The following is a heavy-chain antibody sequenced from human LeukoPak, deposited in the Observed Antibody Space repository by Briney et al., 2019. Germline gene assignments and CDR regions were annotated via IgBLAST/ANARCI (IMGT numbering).Heavy chain of an antibody. CDR2: INPNTGAI. CDR3: ARDRVGSGWPRPYYFEF. V-gene: IGHV1-2*02. Sequence: ASVKLSRTPSGYTFTGYYLHWLRQAPGQGLEWVGWINPNTGAIMFAEKSRGRVTMTRDTSISTGYMELHGLKSDDTAVYSWARDRVGSGWPRPYYFEFWGQGTPVSVSS. D-gene: IGHD6-19*01. CDR1: GYTFTGYY. J-gene: IGHJ4*02.